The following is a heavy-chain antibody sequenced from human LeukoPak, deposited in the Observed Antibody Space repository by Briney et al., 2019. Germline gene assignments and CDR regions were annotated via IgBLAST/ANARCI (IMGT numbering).Heavy chain of an antibody. D-gene: IGHD2/OR15-2a*01. CDR1: GFSFSRYS. CDR3: ARKNTTSAEDY. V-gene: IGHV3-48*01. Sequence: PGGSLILSCAASGFSFSRYSMNWVRQAPGKGLEWVSFISGSSSTIDYADSVKGRFTISRDNGKNSLFLHMNSLRAEDTAVYYCARKNTTSAEDYWGQGTLVTVSS. J-gene: IGHJ4*02. CDR2: ISGSSSTI.